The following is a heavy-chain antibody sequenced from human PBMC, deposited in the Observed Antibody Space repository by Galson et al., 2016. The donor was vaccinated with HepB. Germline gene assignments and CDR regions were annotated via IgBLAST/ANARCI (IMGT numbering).Heavy chain of an antibody. D-gene: IGHD3-3*01. CDR3: ARSQRSGGVNGPY. CDR1: GFTVFNNY. J-gene: IGHJ4*02. V-gene: IGHV3-66*01. CDR2: IYSGGST. Sequence: SLRLSCAASGFTVFNNYMTWVRQAPGKGLEWVSLIYSGGSTHYADSVKGRFTISRDSSKNTLNLQMNNLRAEDTAVYSCARSQRSGGVNGPYWGQGTLVTVSS.